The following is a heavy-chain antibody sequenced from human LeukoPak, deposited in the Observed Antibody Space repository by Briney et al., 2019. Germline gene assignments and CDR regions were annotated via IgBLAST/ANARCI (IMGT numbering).Heavy chain of an antibody. CDR3: ARRGDGYNLNFDY. Sequence: GESLKISCKGSGYSFTKYWIGWVRQMPGKGLEWMGIIYPGDSDTRYSPSFQGQVTFSADKSISTAYLQWSSLKASDTAMYYCARRGDGYNLNFDYWGQGTLVTVSS. J-gene: IGHJ4*02. V-gene: IGHV5-51*01. D-gene: IGHD5-24*01. CDR1: GYSFTKYW. CDR2: IYPGDSDT.